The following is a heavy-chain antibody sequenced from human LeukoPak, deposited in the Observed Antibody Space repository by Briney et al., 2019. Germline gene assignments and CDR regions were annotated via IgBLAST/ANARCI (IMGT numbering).Heavy chain of an antibody. D-gene: IGHD4-17*01. CDR2: IKQDGSEK. CDR1: GFTFSSYW. J-gene: IGHJ5*02. Sequence: GSLRLSCAASGFTFSSYWMSWVRQAPGKGLEWVANIKQDGSEKYYVDSVKGRFTISRDNAKNSLYLQMNSLRAEDTAVYYCAGYGDYFNWFDPWGQGTLVTVSS. V-gene: IGHV3-7*03. CDR3: AGYGDYFNWFDP.